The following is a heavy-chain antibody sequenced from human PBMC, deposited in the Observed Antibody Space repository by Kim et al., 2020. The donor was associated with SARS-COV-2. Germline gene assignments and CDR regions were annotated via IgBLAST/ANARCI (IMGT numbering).Heavy chain of an antibody. CDR3: AREIGVVTAAMPFNWFDP. Sequence: TLSLTCTVSGGSISSGGYYWSWIRQHPGKGLEWIGYIYYSGSTYYNPSLKSRVTISVDTSKNQFSLKLSSVTAADTAVYYCAREIGVVTAAMPFNWFDPWGQGTLVTVSS. V-gene: IGHV4-31*03. J-gene: IGHJ5*02. CDR1: GGSISSGGYY. CDR2: IYYSGST. D-gene: IGHD2-2*01.